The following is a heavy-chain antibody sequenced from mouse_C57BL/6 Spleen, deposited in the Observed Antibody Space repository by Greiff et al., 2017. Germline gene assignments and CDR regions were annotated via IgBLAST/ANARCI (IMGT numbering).Heavy chain of an antibody. CDR2: IRNKANGYTT. CDR3: ARYMGAGSFAY. J-gene: IGHJ3*01. D-gene: IGHD3-3*01. V-gene: IGHV7-3*01. Sequence: EVKLEESGGGLVQPGGSLSLSCAASGFTFTDYYMSWVRQPPGKALEWLGFIRNKANGYTTEYSASVKGRFTISRDNSQSILYLQMNALRAEDSATYYCARYMGAGSFAYWGQGTLVTVSA. CDR1: GFTFTDYY.